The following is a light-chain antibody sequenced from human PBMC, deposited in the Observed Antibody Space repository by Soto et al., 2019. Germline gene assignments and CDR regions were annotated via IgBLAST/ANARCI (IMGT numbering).Light chain of an antibody. CDR2: GAS. CDR3: QQYGNSPFT. CDR1: QSVSSSY. V-gene: IGKV3-20*01. J-gene: IGKJ3*01. Sequence: EIVLTQSPGTLSLSPGERATLSCRASQSVSSSYLAWSQQKLGQAPRLLIDGASSRATGIPDRFSGSGSGTDFTLTISRLEPEDFAVYSCQQYGNSPFTFGPGTKVDIK.